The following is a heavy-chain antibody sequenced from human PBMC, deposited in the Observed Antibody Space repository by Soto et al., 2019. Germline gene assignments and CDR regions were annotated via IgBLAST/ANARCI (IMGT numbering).Heavy chain of an antibody. Sequence: EVQLVESGGGLVQPGGSLRLSCAASGFTFNDHYMDWVRQAPGKGLEWVARSRNRVNSHTTEYAASVKGRFTISRDESKSSLYLQMNSLKIEDTAVYYCTRGLLGGAPSYTFHGMDVWGQGTTVTVSS. CDR3: TRGLLGGAPSYTFHGMDV. CDR2: SRNRVNSHTT. J-gene: IGHJ6*01. CDR1: GFTFNDHY. V-gene: IGHV3-72*01. D-gene: IGHD1-26*01.